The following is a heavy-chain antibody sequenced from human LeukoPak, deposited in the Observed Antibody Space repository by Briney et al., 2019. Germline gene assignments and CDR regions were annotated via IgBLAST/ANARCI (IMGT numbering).Heavy chain of an antibody. D-gene: IGHD5-18*01. CDR1: GFTFSSYW. CDR3: ARDVDTAMVSYFDY. J-gene: IGHJ4*02. Sequence: TGGSLRLSCAASGFTFSSYWMSWVRQAPGKGLEWVANIKQDGSEQYYVDSVKGRFTISRDNAKNSLYLQMNSLRAEDTAVYYCARDVDTAMVSYFDYWGQGTLVTVSS. V-gene: IGHV3-7*01. CDR2: IKQDGSEQ.